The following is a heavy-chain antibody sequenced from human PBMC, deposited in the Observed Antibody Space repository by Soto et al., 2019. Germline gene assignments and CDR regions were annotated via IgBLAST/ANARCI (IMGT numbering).Heavy chain of an antibody. D-gene: IGHD6-13*01. J-gene: IGHJ6*03. Sequence: GASVKVSCKASGYTFTSYYIHWVRQAPGQGLEWMGIINPSGGSTSYAQKFQGRVTMTRDTSTSTVYMELSSLRSEDTAVYYCARDLPAAGTIGAWNYYYYMDVWGKGTTVTVSS. CDR2: INPSGGST. CDR1: GYTFTSYY. V-gene: IGHV1-46*03. CDR3: ARDLPAAGTIGAWNYYYYMDV.